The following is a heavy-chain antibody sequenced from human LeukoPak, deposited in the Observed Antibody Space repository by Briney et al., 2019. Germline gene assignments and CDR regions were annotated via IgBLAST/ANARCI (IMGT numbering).Heavy chain of an antibody. Sequence: PGGSLRLSCAASGFTFSSYSMNWVRQAPGKGLDWVSSISSSSSYIYYADSVKGRFTISRDNAKNSLYLQMNSLRAEDTAVYYCARSRASSGWYSGAFDPWGQGTLVTVSS. J-gene: IGHJ5*02. CDR2: ISSSSSYI. D-gene: IGHD6-19*01. CDR3: ARSRASSGWYSGAFDP. CDR1: GFTFSSYS. V-gene: IGHV3-21*01.